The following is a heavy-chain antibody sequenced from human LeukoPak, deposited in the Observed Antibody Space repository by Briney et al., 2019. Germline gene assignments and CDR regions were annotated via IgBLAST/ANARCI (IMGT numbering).Heavy chain of an antibody. CDR1: GFTFSNAW. D-gene: IGHD2-2*01. V-gene: IGHV3-15*01. J-gene: IGHJ3*02. Sequence: GGSLRLSCAASGFTFSNAWMSWVRRAPGKGLEWVGRIKSKTDGGTTDYAAPVKGRFTISRDDSKNTLYLQMNSLKTEDTAVYYCTTTTDIVVVPAADDAFDIWGQGTMVTVSS. CDR2: IKSKTDGGTT. CDR3: TTTTDIVVVPAADDAFDI.